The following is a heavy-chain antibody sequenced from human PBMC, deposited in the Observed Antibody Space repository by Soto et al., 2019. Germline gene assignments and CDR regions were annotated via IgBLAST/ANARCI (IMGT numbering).Heavy chain of an antibody. CDR3: GRGVGSSPPRY. CDR1: GGSISVYY. J-gene: IGHJ4*02. Sequence: SETLSLTCTISGGSISVYYWSWIRQSPRQGLEWIGYVYDNGRPYYSPSLKSRVTISADTSKNQISLKLTSATAADTAVYYCGRGVGSSPPRYWGRGTLVTVSS. V-gene: IGHV4-59*01. D-gene: IGHD3-9*01. CDR2: VYDNGRP.